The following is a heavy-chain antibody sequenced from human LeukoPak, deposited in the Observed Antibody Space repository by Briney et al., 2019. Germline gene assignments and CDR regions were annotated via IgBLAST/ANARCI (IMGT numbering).Heavy chain of an antibody. J-gene: IGHJ6*03. CDR1: GYSISSGYY. CDR2: IYYSGST. Sequence: SETLSLTCTVSGYSISSGYYWGWIWQPPGKGLEWIGSIYYSGSTYYNPSLKSRVTISVDTSKNQFSLKLSSVTAADTAVYYCARSSEGRYYYDSSGFSYYYYYMDVWGKGTTVTISS. D-gene: IGHD3-22*01. V-gene: IGHV4-38-2*02. CDR3: ARSSEGRYYYDSSGFSYYYYYMDV.